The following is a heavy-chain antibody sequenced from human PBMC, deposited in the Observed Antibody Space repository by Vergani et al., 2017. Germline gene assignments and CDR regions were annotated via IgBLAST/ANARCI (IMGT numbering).Heavy chain of an antibody. J-gene: IGHJ4*02. Sequence: EGQLVESGGGLVQPGGSLRVSCAASGFTFSSDAMSWVRQAPGKGLEWVSAINRGSTTYYADSVKGRFTISRDNSKNTVFLQMNSLRAEDTAVYYCAKEGRSGITPFVADWGQGTLVTVSS. V-gene: IGHV3-23*04. CDR3: AKEGRSGITPFVAD. D-gene: IGHD1-14*01. CDR2: INRGSTT. CDR1: GFTFSSDA.